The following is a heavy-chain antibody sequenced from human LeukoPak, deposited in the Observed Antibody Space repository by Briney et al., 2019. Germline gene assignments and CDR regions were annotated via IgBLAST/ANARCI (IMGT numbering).Heavy chain of an antibody. D-gene: IGHD2/OR15-2a*01. Sequence: SETLSLTCTVSGGSISTYYWSWIRQPPGKGLEWIGYIYYSGSTNYNPSLKSRVTISVDTSKNQFSLKLSSVTAADTAVYYCARHPRNSFDYWGQGTLVTVSS. J-gene: IGHJ4*02. CDR3: ARHPRNSFDY. CDR1: GGSISTYY. CDR2: IYYSGST. V-gene: IGHV4-59*08.